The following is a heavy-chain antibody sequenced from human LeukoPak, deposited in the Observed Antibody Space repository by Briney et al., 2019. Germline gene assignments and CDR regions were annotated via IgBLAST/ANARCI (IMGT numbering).Heavy chain of an antibody. Sequence: PSETLSLTCTVSGGSISSYYWSWIRQPPGKGLEWIGYIYYSGSTNYNPSLKSRVTISVDTSKIQFSLKLSSVTAADTAVYYCARARAPYSSSWYREHYGMDVWGQGTTVTVSS. D-gene: IGHD6-13*01. CDR3: ARARAPYSSSWYREHYGMDV. V-gene: IGHV4-59*01. CDR2: IYYSGST. J-gene: IGHJ6*02. CDR1: GGSISSYY.